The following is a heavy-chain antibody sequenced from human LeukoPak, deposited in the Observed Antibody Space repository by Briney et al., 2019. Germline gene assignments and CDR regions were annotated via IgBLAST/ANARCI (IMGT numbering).Heavy chain of an antibody. D-gene: IGHD5-12*01. J-gene: IGHJ4*02. CDR2: ISYDGSNK. Sequence: GRSLRLSCAPSRFTFCIYTKHCVPHAPGKGLEWVSVISYDGSNKYYADSVKGRFTISRDNSMNTLYLQMNILRAEDTAVYYCARVRVRSGYDSGYYFDYWGQGTLVTVSS. V-gene: IGHV3-30*04. CDR1: RFTFCIYT. CDR3: ARVRVRSGYDSGYYFDY.